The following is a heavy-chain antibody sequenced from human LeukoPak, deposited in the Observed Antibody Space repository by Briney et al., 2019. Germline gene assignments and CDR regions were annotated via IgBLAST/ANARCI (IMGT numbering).Heavy chain of an antibody. V-gene: IGHV3-33*01. D-gene: IGHD6-13*01. CDR3: ARDSSSWYYFDY. Sequence: GGSLRLSCAASGFTFSSYGMHWVRQAPGKGLEWVAVIWYDGSNKYYADSVKGQFTISRDNSKNTLYLQMNSLRAEDTAVYYCARDSSSWYYFDYWGQGTLVTVSS. CDR1: GFTFSSYG. CDR2: IWYDGSNK. J-gene: IGHJ4*02.